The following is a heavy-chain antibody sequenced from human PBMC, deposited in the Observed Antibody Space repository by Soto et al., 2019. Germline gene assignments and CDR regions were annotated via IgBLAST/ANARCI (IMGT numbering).Heavy chain of an antibody. Sequence: VQVVQSGAEVKKPGASVKVSCQASGYNFASYTISWVRQAPGQGLEWMGWISAYNGERNYAPKFQGRDTMTTDRSTSTAYMELRSLTSDDTAVYYCARGGDCSSTSCYTPNYYDGMDVWGQGTTVTVS. CDR3: ARGGDCSSTSCYTPNYYDGMDV. J-gene: IGHJ6*02. D-gene: IGHD2-2*02. CDR1: GYNFASYT. CDR2: ISAYNGER. V-gene: IGHV1-18*01.